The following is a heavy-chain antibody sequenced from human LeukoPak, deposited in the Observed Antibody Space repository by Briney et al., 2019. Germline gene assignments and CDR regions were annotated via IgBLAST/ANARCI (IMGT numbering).Heavy chain of an antibody. CDR1: GYTLTELS. V-gene: IGHV1-24*01. CDR3: ATDLFMVAGGGFDY. D-gene: IGHD4-23*01. J-gene: IGHJ4*02. CDR2: FDPEDGDT. Sequence: GASVKVSCKVSGYTLTELSMHWVRQAPGKGPEWMGGFDPEDGDTIYAQKFQGRVTMTEDTSTDTAYMELSSLRSEDTAVYYCATDLFMVAGGGFDYWGQGTLVTVSS.